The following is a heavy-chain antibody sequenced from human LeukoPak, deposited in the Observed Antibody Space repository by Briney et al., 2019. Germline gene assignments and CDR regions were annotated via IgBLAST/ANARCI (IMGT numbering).Heavy chain of an antibody. CDR1: GFTLRMYD. Sequence: GGSLRLSCEASGFTLRMYDVHWVRQATGKGPEWVSAIGPGGDTYYAGSVKGRFSISREDAKNSFYLQMNSLTAEDTAIYFCAREAIGPGRYYHLDVWGRGTTVTVSS. CDR3: AREAIGPGRYYHLDV. D-gene: IGHD3-10*01. CDR2: IGPGGDT. V-gene: IGHV3-13*01. J-gene: IGHJ6*04.